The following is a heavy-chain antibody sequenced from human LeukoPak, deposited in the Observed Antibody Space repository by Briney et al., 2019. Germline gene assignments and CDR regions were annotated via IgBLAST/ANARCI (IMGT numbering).Heavy chain of an antibody. D-gene: IGHD4-11*01. J-gene: IGHJ4*02. CDR1: GGSISSGGYY. CDR3: ARRYSNYFFDY. V-gene: IGHV4-30-2*03. CDR2: IYQSGST. Sequence: SQTLSLTCTVSGGSISSGGYYWAWIRQPPGKGLEWIGNIYQSGSTYYNPSFKSRVTISVDTSKNQFSLKLSSVTAADTAVYYCARRYSNYFFDYWGQGTLVTVSS.